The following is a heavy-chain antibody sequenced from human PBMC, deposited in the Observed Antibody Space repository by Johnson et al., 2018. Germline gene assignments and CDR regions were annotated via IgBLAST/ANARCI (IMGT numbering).Heavy chain of an antibody. CDR3: AKVPYSSSSHPQY. D-gene: IGHD6-6*01. J-gene: IGHJ1*01. CDR1: GFTFSSYA. V-gene: IGHV3-23*04. Sequence: EVQLVESGGGLVQPGGSLRLSCAASGFTFSSYAMSWVRQAPGKGLEWVSAMSGSGGSTYYAASVKGRFTLSRDNSKNTLYLQRNSLRAEDTAGYYCAKVPYSSSSHPQYWGQGTLVTVSS. CDR2: MSGSGGST.